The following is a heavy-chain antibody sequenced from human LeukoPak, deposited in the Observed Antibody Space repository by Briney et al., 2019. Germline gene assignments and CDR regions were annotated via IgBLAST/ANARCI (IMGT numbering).Heavy chain of an antibody. D-gene: IGHD2-2*01. CDR1: GFTFSSYS. J-gene: IGHJ6*02. CDR3: AREGSVVVPVAGMDV. Sequence: GGSLRLSCAASGFTFSSYSMNWVRQAPGKGLEWVSSISSSSSYIYYGDSVRGRFTISRDNAKNSLYLQMNSLRAEDTAVYYCAREGSVVVPVAGMDVWGQGTTVTVSS. CDR2: ISSSSSYI. V-gene: IGHV3-21*01.